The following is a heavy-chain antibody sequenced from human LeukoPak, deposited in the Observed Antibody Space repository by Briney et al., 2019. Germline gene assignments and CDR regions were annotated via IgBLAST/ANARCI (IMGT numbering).Heavy chain of an antibody. Sequence: GGSLRLSCAASGFTVSSNYMSWVRQAPGKGLEWVSVIYSGGSTYYADSVEGRFTISRDNSKNTLYLQMNSLRAEDTAVYYCARTDWSRFDYWGQGTLVTVSS. J-gene: IGHJ4*02. CDR1: GFTVSSNY. D-gene: IGHD3-9*01. CDR3: ARTDWSRFDY. V-gene: IGHV3-66*01. CDR2: IYSGGST.